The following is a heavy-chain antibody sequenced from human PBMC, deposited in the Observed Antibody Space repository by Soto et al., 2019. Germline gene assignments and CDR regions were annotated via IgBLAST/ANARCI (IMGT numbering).Heavy chain of an antibody. CDR1: GFSLSTSGVG. Sequence: QGTSKESGPTLVKPTQTLTLTCSFSGFSLSTSGVGVGWIRQSPGKALEWLALIYWSGDEHYRPSLKSRLTIIKDTSKNHAVLIMTDMDPVDTATYYCARGLATLPVFAFDIWGQGAMVTVSS. D-gene: IGHD6-6*01. J-gene: IGHJ3*02. CDR2: IYWSGDE. V-gene: IGHV2-5*01. CDR3: ARGLATLPVFAFDI.